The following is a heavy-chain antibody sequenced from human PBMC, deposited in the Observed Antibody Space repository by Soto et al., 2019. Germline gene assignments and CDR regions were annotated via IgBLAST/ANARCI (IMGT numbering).Heavy chain of an antibody. CDR3: AKSIDESPLAPALDY. CDR1: GFTFSSYA. V-gene: IGHV3-23*01. Sequence: PGGSLRLSCAASGFTFSSYAMSWVRQAPGKGLEWVSAISGSGGSTYYADSVKGRFTISRDNSKNTLYLQMNSLRAEDTAVYYCAKSIDESPLAPALDYWGQGTLVTVSS. J-gene: IGHJ4*02. D-gene: IGHD6-25*01. CDR2: ISGSGGST.